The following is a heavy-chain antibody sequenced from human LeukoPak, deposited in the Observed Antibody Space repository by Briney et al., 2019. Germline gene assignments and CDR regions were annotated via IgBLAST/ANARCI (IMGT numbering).Heavy chain of an antibody. Sequence: SQTLSLTCAISGDSVSRNNAAWNWVRQSPSRGLEWLGRVYYRSKLYTEFGGSVRTLIGINADTSKNQFSLQLNSVTHEDTAVYFCAREAYGGFGHWGQGPLVTVSS. V-gene: IGHV6-1*01. CDR1: GDSVSRNNAA. CDR2: VYYRSKLYT. D-gene: IGHD4-23*01. CDR3: AREAYGGFGH. J-gene: IGHJ4*02.